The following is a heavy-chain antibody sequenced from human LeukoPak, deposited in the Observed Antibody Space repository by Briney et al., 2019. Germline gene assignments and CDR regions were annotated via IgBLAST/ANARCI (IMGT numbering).Heavy chain of an antibody. CDR1: GFSFSRYW. J-gene: IGHJ4*02. Sequence: PGGSLRLSCAASGFSFSRYWMSWIRQAPVRGLECVATINQDGSEKYYVDSVKGRFTIFRDNAKNSLYLEMNRLRPEDTALYYCVRVPNFRNYYDSSPLDYWGQGTLVTVSS. D-gene: IGHD3-22*01. CDR3: VRVPNFRNYYDSSPLDY. CDR2: INQDGSEK. V-gene: IGHV3-7*01.